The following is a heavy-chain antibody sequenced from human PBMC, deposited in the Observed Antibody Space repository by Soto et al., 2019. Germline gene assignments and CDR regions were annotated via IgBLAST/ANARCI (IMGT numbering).Heavy chain of an antibody. J-gene: IGHJ4*02. D-gene: IGHD2-15*01. V-gene: IGHV5-51*01. CDR3: ARPPLPGYSIHFNS. Sequence: PGESLKISCRASGYTFTSFWIAWVRQMPGKGLEWMGIVYPDDSDTRYSPSFQGQVTISADRSTGTAFLQWRSLKASDTALYYCARPPLPGYSIHFNSWGQGTLVTVSS. CDR2: VYPDDSDT. CDR1: GYTFTSFW.